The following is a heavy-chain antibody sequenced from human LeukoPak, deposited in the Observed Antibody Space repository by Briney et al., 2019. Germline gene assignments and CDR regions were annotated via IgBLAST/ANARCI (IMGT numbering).Heavy chain of an antibody. V-gene: IGHV1-69*05. Sequence: SVKVSCKASGGTFSSYAISWVRQAPGQGLEWMGRIIPIFGTANYAQKFQGRVTITTDESTSTAYMELSSLRSEDTAAYYCARDLPYSSGSGYWGQGTLVTVSS. CDR2: IIPIFGTA. D-gene: IGHD6-19*01. CDR3: ARDLPYSSGSGY. CDR1: GGTFSSYA. J-gene: IGHJ4*02.